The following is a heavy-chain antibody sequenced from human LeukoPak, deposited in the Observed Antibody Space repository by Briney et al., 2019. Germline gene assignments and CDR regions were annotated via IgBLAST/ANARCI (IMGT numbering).Heavy chain of an antibody. Sequence: ASVTVSCKASGYTFNGYYMHWVRQAPGHGREGMGWINPNSGGTNYAQKFQGRVTVTRFTSISTAYMELSRLSSDDTAVYYCAREGGTGEDYMDVWGKGTTVTVSS. V-gene: IGHV1-2*02. CDR2: INPNSGGT. D-gene: IGHD7-27*01. CDR3: AREGGTGEDYMDV. J-gene: IGHJ6*03. CDR1: GYTFNGYY.